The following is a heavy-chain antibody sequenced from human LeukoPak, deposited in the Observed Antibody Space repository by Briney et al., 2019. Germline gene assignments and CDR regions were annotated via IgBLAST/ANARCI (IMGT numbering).Heavy chain of an antibody. J-gene: IGHJ5*02. CDR2: IYYSGST. D-gene: IGHD2-15*01. CDR1: GGSISSYY. CDR3: AGQVCSGGSCYAPDNWFDP. Sequence: PSETLSLTCTVSGGSISSYYWSWIRQPPGKGLEWIGYIYYSGSTNYNPSLKSRVTISVETSKNEFSLKLRSVTAADTAVYYCAGQVCSGGSCYAPDNWFDPWGQGTLVTVSS. V-gene: IGHV4-59*08.